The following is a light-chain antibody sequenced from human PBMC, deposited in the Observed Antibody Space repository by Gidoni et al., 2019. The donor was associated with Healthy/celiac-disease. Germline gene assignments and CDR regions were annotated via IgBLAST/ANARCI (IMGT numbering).Light chain of an antibody. CDR1: QGISSY. CDR3: QQHNSYPLT. CDR2: AAS. Sequence: DIQLTQSPSLLSASVGDRVTITCRASQGISSYLAWYQQKPGKAPKLLIYAASTSQSGVPSRFSGSGSGTEFTLTISSLQPEDFATYYCQQHNSYPLTFGGGTKVEIK. V-gene: IGKV1-9*01. J-gene: IGKJ4*01.